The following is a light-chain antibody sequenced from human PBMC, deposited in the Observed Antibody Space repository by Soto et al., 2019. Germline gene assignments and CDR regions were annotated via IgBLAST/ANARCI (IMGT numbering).Light chain of an antibody. Sequence: QSALTQPPSASETPGQTVSISCSGSNSNIASNTVNWYQHLPGTAPKLLIHYNNQRPSGVPDRFSGSKSGTSASLAISGLQSEDESDYYCAAWDDTLKRYVFGTGTKVTVL. J-gene: IGLJ1*01. CDR3: AAWDDTLKRYV. CDR1: NSNIASNT. V-gene: IGLV1-44*01. CDR2: YNN.